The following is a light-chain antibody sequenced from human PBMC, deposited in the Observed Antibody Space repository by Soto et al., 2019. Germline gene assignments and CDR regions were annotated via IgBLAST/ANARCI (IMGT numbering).Light chain of an antibody. J-gene: IGKJ3*01. V-gene: IGKV1-5*03. CDR3: QHYNTHSKT. Sequence: DIQMTQSPSSLSASVGDRVTITCRASQSLSFWLAWYQQKPGKAPKLLIYKASTLESGVPSSFSGGGFGTEFTLNISSLQPDDSAIYYCQHYNTHSKTFGPGTKVDIK. CDR1: QSLSFW. CDR2: KAS.